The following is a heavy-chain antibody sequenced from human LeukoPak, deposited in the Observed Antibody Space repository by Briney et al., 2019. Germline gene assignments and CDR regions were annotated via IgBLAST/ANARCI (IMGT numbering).Heavy chain of an antibody. V-gene: IGHV4-34*10. CDR2: INHRGNT. Sequence: PSETLSLTCAVYGGPFTEYIWSWVRQPPGKGLEWIGEINHRGNTRNNPSLRSRFSISRDTSKNQFSLNLSSVTAADTAVYYCAAVTTSGDWYFDLWGRGTLVTVSS. J-gene: IGHJ2*01. D-gene: IGHD4-17*01. CDR3: AAVTTSGDWYFDL. CDR1: GGPFTEYI.